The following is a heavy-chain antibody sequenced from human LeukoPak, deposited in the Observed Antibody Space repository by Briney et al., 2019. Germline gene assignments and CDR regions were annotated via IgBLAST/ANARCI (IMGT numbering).Heavy chain of an antibody. CDR1: GGSISSSNW. CDR3: ARLPQALVAFLDY. V-gene: IGHV4-4*02. CDR2: LYHSGST. J-gene: IGHJ4*02. D-gene: IGHD5-12*01. Sequence: SETPSLTCAVSGGSISSSNWWSWVRQPPGEGLEWIGELYHSGSTYYNPSLKSRVTISVDTSKNQFSLKLSSVTAADTAVYYCARLPQALVAFLDYWGQGTLVTVSS.